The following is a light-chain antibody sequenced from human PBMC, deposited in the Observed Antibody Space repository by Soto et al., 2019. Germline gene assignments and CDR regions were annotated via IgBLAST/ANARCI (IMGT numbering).Light chain of an antibody. CDR1: QSVSSK. CDR2: GAS. J-gene: IGKJ1*01. CDR3: QQYNNWHTRT. Sequence: EIWMTQSPATLSVSPGERATLSCGASQSVSSKLAWYQQKPGQAPRLLIYGASTMATGIPARFSGSGSGTEFTLTISSLKSEDFAVYYCQQYNNWHTRTFGQGTKVDIK. V-gene: IGKV3-15*01.